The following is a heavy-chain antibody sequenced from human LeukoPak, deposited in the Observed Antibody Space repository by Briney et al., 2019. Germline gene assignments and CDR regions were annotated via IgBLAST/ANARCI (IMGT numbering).Heavy chain of an antibody. J-gene: IGHJ4*02. Sequence: GGSLRLSCAASGFTMSTNYMSWVRQAPGKGLEWVSSISSSSSYIYYADSVKGRFTISRDNAKNSLYLQMNSLRAEDTAVYYCAILPGIAAAGTNYWGQGTLVTVSS. CDR3: AILPGIAAAGTNY. CDR1: GFTMSTNY. D-gene: IGHD6-13*01. CDR2: ISSSSSYI. V-gene: IGHV3-21*01.